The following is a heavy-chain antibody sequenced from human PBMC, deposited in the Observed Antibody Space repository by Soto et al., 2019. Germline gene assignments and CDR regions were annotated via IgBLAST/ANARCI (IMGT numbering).Heavy chain of an antibody. V-gene: IGHV3-9*01. J-gene: IGHJ4*02. CDR3: AKGRYDFWSPYYFDS. D-gene: IGHD3-3*01. CDR1: GLNFDDFA. Sequence: GWSLRLSCVGTGLNFDDFAMHWVRQAPGKGLEWVSGITWNSRVLAYADSVKGRFTISRDNARNSLYLQMDSLRDEDTALYYCAKGRYDFWSPYYFDSWGQGTLVTVSS. CDR2: ITWNSRVL.